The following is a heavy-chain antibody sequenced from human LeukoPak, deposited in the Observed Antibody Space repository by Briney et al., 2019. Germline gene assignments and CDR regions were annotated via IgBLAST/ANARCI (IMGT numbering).Heavy chain of an antibody. D-gene: IGHD3-10*01. Sequence: SETLSLTCAVYGGSFSGYYWSWIRQPPGKGLEWIGEINHSGSTNYNPSLKSRATISVDTSKNQFSLKLSSVTAADTAVYYCARGTLWSRYYYYGMDVWGQGTTVTVSS. J-gene: IGHJ6*02. CDR2: INHSGST. CDR3: ARGTLWSRYYYYGMDV. V-gene: IGHV4-34*01. CDR1: GGSFSGYY.